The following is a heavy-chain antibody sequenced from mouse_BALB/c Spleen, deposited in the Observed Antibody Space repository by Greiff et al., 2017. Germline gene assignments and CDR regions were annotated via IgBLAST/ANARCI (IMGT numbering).Heavy chain of an antibody. V-gene: IGHV1-67*01. CDR3: ARSRNSGNYYAMDY. Sequence: QVQLQQSGPELVRPGVSVKISCKGSGYTFTDYAMHWVKQSHAKSLEWSGVISTYYGNTNYNQKFKGKATMTVDKSSSTAYMELARLTSEDSAIYYCARSRNSGNYYAMDYWGQGTSVTVSS. CDR1: GYTFTDYA. D-gene: IGHD2-1*01. CDR2: ISTYYGNT. J-gene: IGHJ4*01.